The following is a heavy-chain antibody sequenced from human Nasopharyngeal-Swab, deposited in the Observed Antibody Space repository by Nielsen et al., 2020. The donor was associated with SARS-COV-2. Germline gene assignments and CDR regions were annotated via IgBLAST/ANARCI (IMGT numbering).Heavy chain of an antibody. V-gene: IGHV4-61*02. J-gene: IGHJ3*02. CDR2: IYTSGST. CDR1: GGSISSGSYY. CDR3: ATRLYCSSTSCYVGDAFDI. Sequence: SETLSLTCTVSGGSISSGSYYWSWIRQPAGKGLEWIGRIYTSGSTNYNPSLKSRVTISVGTSKNQFSLKLSSVTAADTAVYYCATRLYCSSTSCYVGDAFDIWGQGTMVTVSS. D-gene: IGHD2-2*01.